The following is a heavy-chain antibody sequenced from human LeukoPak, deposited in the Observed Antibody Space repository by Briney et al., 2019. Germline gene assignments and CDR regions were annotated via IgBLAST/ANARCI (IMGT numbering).Heavy chain of an antibody. D-gene: IGHD5-18*01. CDR1: GGSISSYY. J-gene: IGHJ4*02. CDR3: ARGQKYRNGYTVTELGSGYFDY. Sequence: SETLSLTCSVSGGSISSYYWSWIRQPPGEGLEWIGYIYYRGRTNYNPSLKSRVTISVETSKNQFSLTLSYVTAADTAVYYCARGQKYRNGYTVTELGSGYFDYWGQGTLVTVSS. CDR2: IYYRGRT. V-gene: IGHV4-59*01.